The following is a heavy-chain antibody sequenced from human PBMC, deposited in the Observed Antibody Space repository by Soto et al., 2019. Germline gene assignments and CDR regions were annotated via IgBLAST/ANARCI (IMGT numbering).Heavy chain of an antibody. D-gene: IGHD3-16*01. V-gene: IGHV3-11*01. CDR2: ISSSGSTI. J-gene: IGHJ4*02. CDR1: GFTFSDYY. CDR3: ATFMITFGTIDY. Sequence: GGSLRRSCAASGFTFSDYYMSWIRQAPGKGLEWVSYISSSGSTIYYADSVKGRFTISSDNAKNSLYLQMNSLSAEDTAVYYCATFMITFGTIDYWGQGTLVTASS.